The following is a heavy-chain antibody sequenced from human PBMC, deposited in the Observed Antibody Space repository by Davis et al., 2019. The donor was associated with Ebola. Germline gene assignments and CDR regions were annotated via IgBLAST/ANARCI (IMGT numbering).Heavy chain of an antibody. CDR2: IIPIFGTA. CDR3: ALGGSGSYYFHY. D-gene: IGHD1-26*01. J-gene: IGHJ4*02. Sequence: SVKVSCKTSGYTFISHYIHWVRQAPGQGLEWMGGIIPIFGTANYAQKFQGRVTITADESTSTAYMELSSLRSEDTAVYYCALGGSGSYYFHYWGQGTLVTVSS. V-gene: IGHV1-69*13. CDR1: GYTFISHY.